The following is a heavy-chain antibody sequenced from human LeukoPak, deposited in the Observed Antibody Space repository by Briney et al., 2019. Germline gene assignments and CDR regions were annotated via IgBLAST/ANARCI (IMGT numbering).Heavy chain of an antibody. CDR1: GFTFSSYN. Sequence: GGSLRLSCAASGFTFSSYNVNWVRQPPGKGLEWVGRIKSKTDGGTTDYAAPVKDRFTISRDDSKSTLYLQMNSLKTEDTAVYYCSTDYDGGYWGQGTLVTVSS. CDR3: STDYDGGY. D-gene: IGHD3-16*01. CDR2: IKSKTDGGTT. V-gene: IGHV3-15*01. J-gene: IGHJ4*02.